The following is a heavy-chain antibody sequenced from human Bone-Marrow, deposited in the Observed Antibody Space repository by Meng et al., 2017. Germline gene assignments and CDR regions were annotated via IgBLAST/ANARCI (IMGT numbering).Heavy chain of an antibody. V-gene: IGHV3-13*01. J-gene: IGHJ4*02. CDR3: ARDPDGRYYYDSSGYQG. CDR1: GFTFSSYD. CDR2: IGTEADT. Sequence: GESLKISCAASGFTFSSYDMHWVRQIAGKGLEWVSGIGTEADTYYQDSVKGRFTISRDNAKNSLYLQMNSLRAEDTAVYYCARDPDGRYYYDSSGYQGGGQGTLVTVSS. D-gene: IGHD3-22*01.